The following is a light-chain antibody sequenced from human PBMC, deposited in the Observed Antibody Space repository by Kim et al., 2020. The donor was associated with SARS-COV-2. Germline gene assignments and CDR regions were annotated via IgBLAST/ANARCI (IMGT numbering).Light chain of an antibody. V-gene: IGKV1-39*01. CDR1: QSISSY. J-gene: IGKJ2*01. CDR2: AAS. Sequence: DIQMTQSPSSLSASVGDRVTITCRASQSISSYLNWYQQKPGKAPKLLIYAASSLQSGVPSRFSGSGSGTDFTLTISSLKPEDFATYDCQQSYSTPYTFVQGTKLEI. CDR3: QQSYSTPYT.